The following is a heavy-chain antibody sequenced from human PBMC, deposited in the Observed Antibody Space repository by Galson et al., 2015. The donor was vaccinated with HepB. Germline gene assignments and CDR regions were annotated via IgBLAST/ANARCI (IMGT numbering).Heavy chain of an antibody. CDR2: IYYSGST. Sequence: SETLSLTCTVSGGSISSYYWSWIRQPPGKGLEWIGYIYYSGSTNYNPSLKSRVTISVDTSKNQFSLKLSSVTAADTAVYYCARDGGYFDWLQSRYYYYGMDVWGQGTTVTVSS. D-gene: IGHD3-9*01. CDR1: GGSISSYY. V-gene: IGHV4-59*01. J-gene: IGHJ6*02. CDR3: ARDGGYFDWLQSRYYYYGMDV.